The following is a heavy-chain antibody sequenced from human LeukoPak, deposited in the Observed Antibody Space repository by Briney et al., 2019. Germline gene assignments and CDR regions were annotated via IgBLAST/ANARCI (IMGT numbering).Heavy chain of an antibody. CDR1: GFTFSSYN. V-gene: IGHV3-21*01. J-gene: IGHJ4*02. CDR2: ISGSSSYI. CDR3: ARDFRQEYYFDY. Sequence: PGGSLRLSCAASGFTFSSYNMNWVRQAPGKGLEWVSSISGSSSYIYYADSVKGRFTISRDNAKNSLYLQMNSLRAEDTAVYYCARDFRQEYYFDYWGQGTLVTVSS.